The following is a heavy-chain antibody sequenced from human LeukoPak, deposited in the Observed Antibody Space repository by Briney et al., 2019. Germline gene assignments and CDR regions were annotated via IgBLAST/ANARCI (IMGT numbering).Heavy chain of an antibody. J-gene: IGHJ6*03. Sequence: ASVKVSCKVSGYTLTELSMHWVRQAPGKGLEWMGGFDPEDGETIYAQKFQGRVTMTEDTSTDTAYMELSSLRSEDTAVYYCATGITGTTNYYYYMAVWGKGTTVTVSS. CDR1: GYTLTELS. CDR2: FDPEDGET. CDR3: ATGITGTTNYYYYMAV. V-gene: IGHV1-24*01. D-gene: IGHD1-7*01.